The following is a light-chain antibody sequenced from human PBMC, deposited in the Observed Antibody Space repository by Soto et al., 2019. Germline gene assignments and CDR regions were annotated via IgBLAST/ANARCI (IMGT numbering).Light chain of an antibody. CDR3: TSWTTSTNMI. CDR2: DVN. Sequence: QSVLTQPASVSGSPGQSITISCTGTSSDIGAYNFVSWYQQHPGKAPKLMLYDVNIRPSGVSNRFSGSKSGNTASLTISGLQAEDGGDYFCTSWTTSTNMIFGGGTKLNV. V-gene: IGLV2-14*03. J-gene: IGLJ2*01. CDR1: SSDIGAYNF.